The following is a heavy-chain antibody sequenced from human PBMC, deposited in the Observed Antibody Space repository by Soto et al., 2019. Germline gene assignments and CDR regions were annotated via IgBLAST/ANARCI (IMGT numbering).Heavy chain of an antibody. J-gene: IGHJ4*02. CDR1: GITYNTYA. Sequence: QVQLVQSGPEMKKPGASVKLSCKASGITYNTYAIHWVRQAPGQGLEWMGWINAGNGDTRISQNFQGRVTLTRDTSAGPVYIDLERLKSKDTGVYYCARALSGYVTWGQGPLVTVSS. CDR2: INAGNGDT. CDR3: ARALSGYVT. V-gene: IGHV1-3*01. D-gene: IGHD5-12*01.